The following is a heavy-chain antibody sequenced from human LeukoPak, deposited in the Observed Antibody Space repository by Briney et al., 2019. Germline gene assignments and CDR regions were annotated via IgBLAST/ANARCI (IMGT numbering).Heavy chain of an antibody. CDR3: ARERKDYSKDY. D-gene: IGHD4-11*01. CDR1: GGSISSGDYY. Sequence: PSETLSLTCTVSGGSISSGDYYWSWIRQPPGKGLEWIGYIYYSGSTYYNPSLKGRVTISVDTSKNQFSLKLSSVTAADTAVYYCARERKDYSKDYWGQGTLVTVSS. CDR2: IYYSGST. V-gene: IGHV4-30-4*01. J-gene: IGHJ4*02.